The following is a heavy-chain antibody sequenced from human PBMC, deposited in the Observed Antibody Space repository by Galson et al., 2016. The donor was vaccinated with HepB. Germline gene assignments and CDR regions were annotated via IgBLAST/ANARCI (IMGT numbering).Heavy chain of an antibody. CDR3: AREDYGDYAAWFDP. CDR1: GYSFTTYW. J-gene: IGHJ5*02. CDR2: IDPSASYT. D-gene: IGHD4-17*01. V-gene: IGHV5-10-1*01. Sequence: QSGAEVKKPGESLRISCKGSGYSFTTYWITWVRQMPGKGLEWMGRIDPSASYTNYSPSFQGHVTISADKSISTAYLHWSSLKASATAMDYWAREDYGDYAAWFDPWGQGTLVTVSS.